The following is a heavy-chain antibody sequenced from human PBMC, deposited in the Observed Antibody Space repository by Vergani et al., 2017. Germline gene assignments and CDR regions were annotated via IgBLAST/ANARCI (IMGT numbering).Heavy chain of an antibody. Sequence: QVQLQQWGGGLLKPSETLSLTCVVNGGTFTSYHWTWIRQSPGEGLEWVGDIDHTGRPAYNPSRISGLTKSVEKSRNQFSLTINSLTATDTAIYFCARVNTETNGHLYYYYYMDVWGQGTAVTVS. D-gene: IGHD4-11*01. V-gene: IGHV4-34*01. CDR3: ARVNTETNGHLYYYYYMDV. CDR1: GGTFTSYH. J-gene: IGHJ6*03. CDR2: IDHTGRP.